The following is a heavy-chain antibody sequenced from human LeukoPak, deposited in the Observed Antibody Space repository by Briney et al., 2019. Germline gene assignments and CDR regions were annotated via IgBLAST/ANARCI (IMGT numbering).Heavy chain of an antibody. V-gene: IGHV4-59*12. CDR1: GGSITSYY. D-gene: IGHD3-10*01. CDR2: IYYSGST. J-gene: IGHJ3*02. CDR3: AKSNGYGLIDI. Sequence: SETLSLTCTVSGGSITSYYWSWIRQPPGKGLEWIGYIYYSGSTNYNPSLKSRLTISLDTSRNQFSLKLNSVTAADTAVYYCAKSNGYGLIDIWGQGTMVTVSS.